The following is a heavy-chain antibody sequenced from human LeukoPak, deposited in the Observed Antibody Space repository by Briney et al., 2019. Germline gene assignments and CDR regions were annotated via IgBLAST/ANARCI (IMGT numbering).Heavy chain of an antibody. CDR2: IKDDDSDT. D-gene: IGHD5-12*01. J-gene: IGHJ4*02. CDR3: TTIRPDY. CDR1: GFTFSSYW. Sequence: PGGSLRLSCAASGFTFSSYWMHWVRHAPGKGLVCGSRIKDDDSDTNYADSVKGRFTITRDNAKNTPYLQMNSLRAEDTAVYYCTTIRPDYWGQGTLVTVSS. V-gene: IGHV3-74*01.